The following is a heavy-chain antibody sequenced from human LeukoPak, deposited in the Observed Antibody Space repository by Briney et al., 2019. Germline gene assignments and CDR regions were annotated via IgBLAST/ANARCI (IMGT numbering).Heavy chain of an antibody. J-gene: IGHJ5*02. CDR2: ISFVGSQK. CDR3: SKDLTSDFGGDLDP. CDR1: GLTFSNYG. D-gene: IGHD3-10*01. V-gene: IGHV3-30*02. Sequence: GGSLRLSCAASGLTFSNYGMHWVRQAPGKGLEWVALISFVGSQKYYADSVKGRFTISRDNSKSTVYLQMNSLRVEDAAVYYCSKDLTSDFGGDLDPWGQGTLVTVSS.